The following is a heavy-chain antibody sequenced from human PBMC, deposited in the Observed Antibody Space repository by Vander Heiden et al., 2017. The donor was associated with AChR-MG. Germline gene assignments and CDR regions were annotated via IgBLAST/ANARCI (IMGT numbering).Heavy chain of an antibody. D-gene: IGHD4-17*01. J-gene: IGHJ4*02. CDR2: IYYSGST. CDR3: ARRYGDNYFDS. V-gene: IGHV4-39*02. CDR1: GRSISTTTSY. Sequence: QLQLQQSGPGLVKPSATLSLTCTVSGRSISTTTSYWGRLRQPPGKGLGSKGHIYYSGSTYYNPSLKSRVTISVDTSKNHFSLSLRSVTPTETGMYYCARRYGDNYFDSWGQGTLVTVSS.